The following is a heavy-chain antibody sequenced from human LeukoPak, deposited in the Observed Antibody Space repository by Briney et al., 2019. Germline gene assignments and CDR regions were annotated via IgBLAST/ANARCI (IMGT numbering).Heavy chain of an antibody. CDR3: AKGIYPRYFDY. Sequence: PGAALRLSCVVSGFTLSSYAMSWVRQAPGKGLEWVSAISGSGGSTYYADSVKSRFTISRDNSKNTLYLQMNSLRAEDTAVYYCAKGIYPRYFDYWGQGTLVTVSS. CDR2: ISGSGGST. V-gene: IGHV3-23*01. CDR1: GFTLSSYA. D-gene: IGHD2-2*02. J-gene: IGHJ4*02.